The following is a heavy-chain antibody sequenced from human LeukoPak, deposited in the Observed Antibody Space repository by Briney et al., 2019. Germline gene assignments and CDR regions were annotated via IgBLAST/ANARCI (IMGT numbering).Heavy chain of an antibody. J-gene: IGHJ4*02. Sequence: PSETLSLTCTVSGDSITNYYWSWIRHSPGKGLESIGFIHHSGSANYNPSLKSRVTMSVDTSKNQFSLKMSSVTAADTPVYHCARARRVAVRGLYFDFWGQGALVTVSS. D-gene: IGHD3-10*02. CDR2: IHHSGSA. CDR3: ARARRVAVRGLYFDF. CDR1: GDSITNYY. V-gene: IGHV4-59*01.